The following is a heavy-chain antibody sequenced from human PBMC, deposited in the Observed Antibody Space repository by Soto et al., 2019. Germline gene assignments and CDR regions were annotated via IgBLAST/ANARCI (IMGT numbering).Heavy chain of an antibody. D-gene: IGHD3-3*01. CDR2: ISAYNGNT. CDR3: ARDWGLRFLEWSYYYGMDV. J-gene: IGHJ6*02. Sequence: SVKVSCKASGYTFTSYGISWVRQAPGQGLEWMGWISAYNGNTNYAQKLQGRVTMTTDTSTSTAYMELRSLRSDDTAVYYCARDWGLRFLEWSYYYGMDVWGQGTTVTVSS. V-gene: IGHV1-18*01. CDR1: GYTFTSYG.